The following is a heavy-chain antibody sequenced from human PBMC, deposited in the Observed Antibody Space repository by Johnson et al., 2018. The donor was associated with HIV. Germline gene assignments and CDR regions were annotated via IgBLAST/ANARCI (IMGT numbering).Heavy chain of an antibody. CDR1: GFTFSSYW. D-gene: IGHD6-13*01. CDR3: ARLDEIAAAGTGDAFDI. CDR2: IKQDGSER. J-gene: IGHJ3*02. V-gene: IGHV3-7*05. Sequence: EVQLVESGGGLVQPGGSLRLSCEASGFTFSSYWMSWVRQAPGKGLEWVANIKQDGSERYYVDSMKGRFTISRDNAKNSLYLQMNSLRAEDTALYYCARLDEIAAAGTGDAFDIWGQGTMVTVSS.